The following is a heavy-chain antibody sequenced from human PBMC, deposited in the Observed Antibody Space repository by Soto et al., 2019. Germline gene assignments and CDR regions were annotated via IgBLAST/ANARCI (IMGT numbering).Heavy chain of an antibody. CDR3: AADQTTVYYYYGMDV. J-gene: IGHJ6*02. CDR1: GFTFTSFA. D-gene: IGHD4-17*01. V-gene: IGHV1-58*01. CDR2: IVVGSGNT. Sequence: SVKVSCKASGFTFTSFAVQWVRQARGQRLEWIGWIVVGSGNTNYAQKFQERVTITRDMSTSTAYMELSSLRSEDTAVYYCAADQTTVYYYYGMDVWGQGTTVTVSS.